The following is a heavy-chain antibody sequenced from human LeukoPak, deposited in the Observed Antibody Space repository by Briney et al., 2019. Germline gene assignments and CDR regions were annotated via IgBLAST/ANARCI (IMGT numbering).Heavy chain of an antibody. CDR2: MSASGGST. CDR1: GFTFSSYA. Sequence: PGGSLRLSCAASGFTFSSYAMSWVRQAPGTGLEWVSSMSASGGSTYYADSVKGRFTVSRDNSKNTLYLQMNSLRAEDTAVYYCARHGGGIMAPYYFDYWGQGTLVTVSS. J-gene: IGHJ4*02. V-gene: IGHV3-23*01. CDR3: ARHGGGIMAPYYFDY. D-gene: IGHD3-16*01.